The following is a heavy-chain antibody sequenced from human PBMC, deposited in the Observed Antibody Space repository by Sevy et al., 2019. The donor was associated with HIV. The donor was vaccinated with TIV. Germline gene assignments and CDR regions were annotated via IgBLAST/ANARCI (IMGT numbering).Heavy chain of an antibody. V-gene: IGHV1-18*01. CDR1: DYTXXTXG. CDR2: ISAXNXNT. Sequence: ASVKVSCKASDYTXXTXGFNWVRQAPGQGLEWMGWISAXNXNTKYAQKFQGRVTMTTDTSTSTAYMELRSLTSDDTAXXXXXRDWAPGYXXDAIGXKRXXXXDYWGQXXLVTVSS. D-gene: IGHD3-22*01. CDR3: XRDWAPGYXXDAIGXKRXXXXDY. J-gene: IGHJ4*02.